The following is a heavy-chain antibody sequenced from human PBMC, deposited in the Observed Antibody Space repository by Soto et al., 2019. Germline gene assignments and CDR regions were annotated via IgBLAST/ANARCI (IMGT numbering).Heavy chain of an antibody. Sequence: GGSLRLSCAASGFTFDDHGMSWVRQAPGKGLEWVSGINWNGGSTGYADSVQGRFTISRDNAKNSLYLQMNSLRAEDAALYHCARDISMVRGVPDYWGQGALGTVSS. CDR1: GFTFDDHG. V-gene: IGHV3-20*01. CDR2: INWNGGST. CDR3: ARDISMVRGVPDY. J-gene: IGHJ4*02. D-gene: IGHD3-10*01.